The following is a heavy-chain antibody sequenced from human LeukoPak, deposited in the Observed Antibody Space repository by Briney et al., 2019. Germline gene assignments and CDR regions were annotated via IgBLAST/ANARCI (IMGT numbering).Heavy chain of an antibody. CDR3: ARAPIANNKATGSYQGNWFDP. Sequence: GASVKVSCKASGYTFTSYYMHWVRQAPGQGLEWMGIINPSGGSTSYAQKFQGRVTMTRDTPTSTVYMELSSLRSEDTAVYYCARAPIANNKATGSYQGNWFDPWGQGTLVTVSS. CDR1: GYTFTSYY. J-gene: IGHJ5*02. CDR2: INPSGGST. V-gene: IGHV1-46*01. D-gene: IGHD1-26*01.